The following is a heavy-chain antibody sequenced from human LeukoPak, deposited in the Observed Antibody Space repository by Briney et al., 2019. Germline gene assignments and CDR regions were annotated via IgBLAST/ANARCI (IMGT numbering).Heavy chain of an antibody. D-gene: IGHD5-18*01. CDR1: GFTFSSYS. J-gene: IGHJ4*02. CDR3: ARDFGEYGYSYGYSSY. Sequence: GGFLRLSCAASGFTFSSYSMNWVRQAPGKGLEWVSYISSSSGTIYYADSVKGRFTISRDNAKNSLYLQMNSLRDEDTAVYYCARDFGEYGYSYGYSSYWGQGTLVTVSS. CDR2: ISSSSGTI. V-gene: IGHV3-48*02.